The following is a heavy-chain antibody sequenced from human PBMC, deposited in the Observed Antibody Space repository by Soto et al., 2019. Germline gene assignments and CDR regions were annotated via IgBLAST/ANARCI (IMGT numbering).Heavy chain of an antibody. D-gene: IGHD3-10*01. CDR3: ARAIRLSGDAFDV. CDR2: IRTATYGGTA. V-gene: IGHV3-49*03. Sequence: GGSLRLSCSASGFTLGDYPMSWFRQSPGRGLEWIAYIRTATYGGTAEYAASVKGSFAISRDDSEGIVSLQMNGLRTEETAIYFCARAIRLSGDAFDVWARGTMVTVSS. J-gene: IGHJ3*01. CDR1: GFTLGDYP.